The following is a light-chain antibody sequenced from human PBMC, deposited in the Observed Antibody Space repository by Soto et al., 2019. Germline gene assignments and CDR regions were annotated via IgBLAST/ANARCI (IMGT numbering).Light chain of an antibody. J-gene: IGKJ5*01. V-gene: IGKV3-11*01. CDR3: QQHRNWPIT. CDR1: QSVGNF. Sequence: EIVLTQSPATLSLSPGERAALSCRASQSVGNFVAWYQQRRGQAPRLLVYDVSNRATGIPVRFTGSGSGTDFTLTISSLEPEDFAIYYCQQHRNWPITFGQGTRLEIK. CDR2: DVS.